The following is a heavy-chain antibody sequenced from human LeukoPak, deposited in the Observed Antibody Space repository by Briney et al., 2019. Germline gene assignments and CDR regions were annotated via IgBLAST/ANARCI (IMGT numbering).Heavy chain of an antibody. J-gene: IGHJ4*02. CDR1: GYIFTSHS. CDR2: ISAYNGNT. CDR3: GMSGSGYRYGFDY. Sequence: APVKPSCKASGYIFTSHSITWVRQATGQGLEWMGWISAYNGNTYYAQKVQGRVTMTTDTSTKTAYMELRSLRSDDTAVYYCGMSGSGYRYGFDYWGQGALVTVSS. V-gene: IGHV1-18*01. D-gene: IGHD5-18*01.